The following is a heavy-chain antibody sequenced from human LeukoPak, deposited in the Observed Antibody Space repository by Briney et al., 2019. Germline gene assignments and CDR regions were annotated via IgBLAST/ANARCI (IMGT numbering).Heavy chain of an antibody. CDR3: AADYGDPDTLDY. CDR2: ISYSGNT. V-gene: IGHV4-61*08. CDR1: GGSISSSGYY. J-gene: IGHJ4*02. D-gene: IGHD4/OR15-4a*01. Sequence: SETLSLTCTVSGGSISSSGYYWTWIRQPPGKGLEWIGYISYSGNTNYNPSLKSRVSLSVDTSKTQFSLRLSPVTAADTAVYYCAADYGDPDTLDYWGQGTLVTVSS.